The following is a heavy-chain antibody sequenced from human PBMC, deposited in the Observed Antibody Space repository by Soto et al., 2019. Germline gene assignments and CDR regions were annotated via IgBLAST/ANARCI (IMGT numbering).Heavy chain of an antibody. CDR2: IYHSGST. V-gene: IGHV4-30-2*01. CDR1: RGSISSGGYS. D-gene: IGHD4-4*01. J-gene: IGHJ5*02. CDR3: ATVSNGAWFDP. Sequence: TRARTGSVSRGSISSGGYSLSGIRQPPGKGLEWIGYIYHSGSTYYNPSLKSRVTISVDRSKNQFSLKLSSVTAADTAVYYCATVSNGAWFDPWGQGTLVTASS.